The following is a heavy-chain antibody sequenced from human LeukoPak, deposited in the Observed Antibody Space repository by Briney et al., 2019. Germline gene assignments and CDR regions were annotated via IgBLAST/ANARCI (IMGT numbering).Heavy chain of an antibody. Sequence: GGSLRLSCTASGFTFGDYAMSWVRQAPGKGLEWVGSIRSKAYGGTTEYAASVKGRFTISRDDSKSIAYLQMNSLKTEDTAVYYCTRDVASSIVEGYYFDYWGQGTLVTVSS. V-gene: IGHV3-49*04. D-gene: IGHD3-22*01. J-gene: IGHJ4*02. CDR2: IRSKAYGGTT. CDR3: TRDVASSIVEGYYFDY. CDR1: GFTFGDYA.